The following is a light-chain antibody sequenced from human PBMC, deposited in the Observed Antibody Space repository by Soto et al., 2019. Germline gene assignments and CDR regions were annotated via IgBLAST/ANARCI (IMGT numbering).Light chain of an antibody. CDR3: QQRKDWPLT. Sequence: EIVMTQSPATLSVSPGERATLSCRASQSVSSYLVWYQQKSGQAPRLLIYGASTRATGIPARFSGSGSGTDFTLTISSLQSEDFAVYYCQQRKDWPLTFGQGSKVEIK. J-gene: IGKJ1*01. CDR2: GAS. CDR1: QSVSSY. V-gene: IGKV3-15*01.